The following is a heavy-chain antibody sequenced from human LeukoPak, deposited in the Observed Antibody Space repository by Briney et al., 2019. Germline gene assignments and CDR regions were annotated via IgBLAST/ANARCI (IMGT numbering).Heavy chain of an antibody. CDR2: IDISGST. J-gene: IGHJ4*02. V-gene: IGHV3-66*01. D-gene: IGHD1-1*01. CDR3: ARAAGTTRDY. Sequence: PGGSLRLSCAASGFTFSSYAMSWVRQAPGKGLEWVSVIDISGSTYYADSVKGRFTISRDYSRNTLYLQMTSLRAEDTAVYYCARAAGTTRDYWGQGTLVTVSS. CDR1: GFTFSSYA.